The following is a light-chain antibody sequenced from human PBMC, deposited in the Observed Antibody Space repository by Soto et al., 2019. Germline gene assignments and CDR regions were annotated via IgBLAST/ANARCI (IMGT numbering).Light chain of an antibody. CDR2: GNS. J-gene: IGLJ7*01. CDR1: SSNIGAGYD. CDR3: QSYDSSLSGAV. V-gene: IGLV1-40*01. Sequence: QSVLTQPPSVSGAPAQRVTISCNGSSSNIGAGYDVHWYQQLPGTAPKLLIYGNSNRPSGVPDRFSGSKSGTSASLAITGLQAEDEADYYCQSYDSSLSGAVFGGGTQLTVL.